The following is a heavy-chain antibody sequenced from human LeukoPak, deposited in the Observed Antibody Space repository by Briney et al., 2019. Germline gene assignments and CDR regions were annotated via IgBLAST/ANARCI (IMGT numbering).Heavy chain of an antibody. CDR1: GFIFSTYE. CDR3: ARDGPAYNFEY. J-gene: IGHJ4*02. V-gene: IGHV3-48*03. D-gene: IGHD2-21*01. Sequence: GGSLRLSCAASGFIFSTYEMHWVRQAPGKGLEWVSYISTSGSTIYYADSVKGRFTFSRDNARNSLFLQMNRLRAEDTAVYYCARDGPAYNFEYWGQGTLVTVSS. CDR2: ISTSGSTI.